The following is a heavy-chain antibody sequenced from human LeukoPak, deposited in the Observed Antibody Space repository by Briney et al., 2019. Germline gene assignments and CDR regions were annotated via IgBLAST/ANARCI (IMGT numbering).Heavy chain of an antibody. V-gene: IGHV3-74*01. J-gene: IGHJ6*02. CDR3: ARDTAGDFWSGYTSYYYYYGMDV. CDR2: INSDGSST. Sequence: GGSLRLSCAASGFTFSSYWMHWVRQAPGKGLVWVSRINSDGSSTSYADSVKGRFTISRDNAKNTLYLQMNSLRAEDTAVYYCARDTAGDFWSGYTSYYYYYGMDVWGQGTTVTVSS. D-gene: IGHD3-3*01. CDR1: GFTFSSYW.